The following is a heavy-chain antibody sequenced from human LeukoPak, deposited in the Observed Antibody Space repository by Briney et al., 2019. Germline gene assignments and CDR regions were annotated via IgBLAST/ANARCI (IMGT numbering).Heavy chain of an antibody. Sequence: GGSLRLSCAASGFTFRNYWMSWVRQAPGKGLEWVANIKQDGSEKYYVASVRGRFTISRDNSLYLQMNSLRAEDTAVYYCAKAVYNNYPHFVHWGQGTLVSVSS. CDR2: IKQDGSEK. CDR1: GFTFRNYW. D-gene: IGHD4-11*01. V-gene: IGHV3-7*01. J-gene: IGHJ4*02. CDR3: AKAVYNNYPHFVH.